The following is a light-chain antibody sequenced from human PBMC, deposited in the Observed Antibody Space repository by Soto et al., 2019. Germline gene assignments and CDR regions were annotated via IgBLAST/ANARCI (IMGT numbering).Light chain of an antibody. CDR3: MLYMGGGLVV. J-gene: IGLJ2*01. Sequence: QTVVTQEQSFSVSPGGTVTLTCGLTSGSVSTTYYPSWYQQTPGQAPRTLIYSTNIRSSGVPVRFSGSILGNKAALTITGAQADDEADYHCMLYMGGGLVVFGGGTKLTVL. CDR2: STN. V-gene: IGLV8-61*01. CDR1: SGSVSTTYY.